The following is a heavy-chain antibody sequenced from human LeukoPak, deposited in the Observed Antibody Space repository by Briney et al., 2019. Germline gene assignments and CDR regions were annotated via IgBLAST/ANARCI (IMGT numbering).Heavy chain of an antibody. CDR2: IKQDGNEK. V-gene: IGHV3-7*01. D-gene: IGHD5-12*01. Sequence: GGSLRLSCTASGFIFSNYCMNWVRQAPGKGLEWVANIKQDGNEKYYVDSVKGRFTISRDNAKNSLYLQMNNLSAEDTAVYYCVRDSPGYGAYDFDWGQGTLVTVSS. CDR3: VRDSPGYGAYDFD. J-gene: IGHJ4*02. CDR1: GFIFSNYC.